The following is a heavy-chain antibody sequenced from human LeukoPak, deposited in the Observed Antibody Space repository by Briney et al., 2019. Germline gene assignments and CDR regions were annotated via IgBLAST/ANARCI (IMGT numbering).Heavy chain of an antibody. CDR3: ARVGAPSTIVVVPAAHEGATGRQDSQNWFDP. J-gene: IGHJ5*02. D-gene: IGHD2-2*01. Sequence: PSETLSLTCTVSGGSISGYYWSWIRQPPGKGLEWIGEINHSGSTNYNPSLKSRVTISVDTSKNQFSLKLSSVTAADTAVYYCARVGAPSTIVVVPAAHEGATGRQDSQNWFDPWGQGTLVTVSS. V-gene: IGHV4-34*01. CDR1: GGSISGYY. CDR2: INHSGST.